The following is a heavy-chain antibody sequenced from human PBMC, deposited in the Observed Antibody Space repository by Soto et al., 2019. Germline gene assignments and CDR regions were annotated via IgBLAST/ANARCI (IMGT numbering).Heavy chain of an antibody. Sequence: SETLSLTCTVSGGSISSYYWSWIRQPPGKGLEWIGYIYYSGSTNYNPSLKSRVTISVDTSKNQFSLKLSSVTAADTAVYYCAKGSDSYGYTFDYWGQGTLVTVSS. CDR3: AKGSDSYGYTFDY. D-gene: IGHD5-18*01. CDR2: IYYSGST. J-gene: IGHJ4*02. V-gene: IGHV4-59*01. CDR1: GGSISSYY.